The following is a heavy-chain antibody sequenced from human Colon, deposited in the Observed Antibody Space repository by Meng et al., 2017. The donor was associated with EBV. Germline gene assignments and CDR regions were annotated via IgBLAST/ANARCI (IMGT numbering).Heavy chain of an antibody. V-gene: IGHV4-4*02. CDR2: IYHSGST. Sequence: QGQLQESGPGLVKPSETLSLTCAVSGGSISSVYWWTWVRQSPGKGLEWIGEIYHSGSTNYNPSLKSRVTIPVDKSKNQFSLKLTSVTAADTAVYYCARGGYYSFDYWGQRTLVTVSS. J-gene: IGHJ4*02. CDR1: GGSISSVYW. CDR3: ARGGYYSFDY. D-gene: IGHD5-18*01.